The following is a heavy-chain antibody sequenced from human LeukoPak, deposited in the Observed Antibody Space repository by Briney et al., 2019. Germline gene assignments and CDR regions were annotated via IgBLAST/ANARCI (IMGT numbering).Heavy chain of an antibody. D-gene: IGHD6-19*01. Sequence: SETLSLTCAVYGGSLSGYYWSWIRQPPGKGLEWIGEINHSGSTNYNPSLKSRVTISVDTSKNQFSLKLSSVTAADTAVYYCARVRAAVAHHYYYYYGMDVWGQGTTVTVSS. CDR1: GGSLSGYY. CDR3: ARVRAAVAHHYYYYYGMDV. J-gene: IGHJ6*02. CDR2: INHSGST. V-gene: IGHV4-34*01.